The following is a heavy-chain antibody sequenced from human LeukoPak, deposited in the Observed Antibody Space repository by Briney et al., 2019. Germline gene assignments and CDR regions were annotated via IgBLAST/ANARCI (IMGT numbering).Heavy chain of an antibody. CDR1: GYTFTGYY. D-gene: IGHD2-2*01. J-gene: IGHJ4*02. CDR3: AREGEYGCSSTSCYGHVFDY. V-gene: IGHV1-2*02. CDR2: INPNSGGT. Sequence: ASVKVSCKASGYTFTGYYMHWVRQAPGQGLEWMGWINPNSGGTNYAQKFQARVTMTRDTSISTAYMELSRLRSDDTAVYYCAREGEYGCSSTSCYGHVFDYWGPGTLVTVSS.